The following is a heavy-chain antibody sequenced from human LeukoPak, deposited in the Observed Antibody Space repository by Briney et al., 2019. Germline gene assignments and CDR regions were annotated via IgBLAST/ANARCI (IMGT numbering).Heavy chain of an antibody. CDR1: GYTFTSYG. Sequence: ASVKVSCKASGYTFTSYGISWVRQAPGQGLEWMGWISAYNGNTNYAQKLQGRVTMTTDTSTSTAYMELRSLRSDDTAVYYCARDRDYYGSGRSDYWGQGTLVTVSS. CDR3: ARDRDYYGSGRSDY. D-gene: IGHD3-10*01. J-gene: IGHJ4*02. V-gene: IGHV1-18*01. CDR2: ISAYNGNT.